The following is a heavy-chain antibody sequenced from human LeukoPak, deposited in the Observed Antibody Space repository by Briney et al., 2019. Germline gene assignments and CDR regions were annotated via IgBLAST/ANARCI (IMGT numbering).Heavy chain of an antibody. J-gene: IGHJ1*01. V-gene: IGHV4-39*07. CDR3: AGLGVMVLVYQSES. D-gene: IGHD2-8*01. CDR1: GGSVSSSKYL. Sequence: PSETLSPTCAVSGGSVSSSKYLWGWIRQPPGKELEWIGSISYNGNTDYNPSLKSRVTLSVDTSKNQFSLKLTSVTAADSAVYCCAGLGVMVLVYQSESWGQGTPVTVSS. CDR2: ISYNGNT.